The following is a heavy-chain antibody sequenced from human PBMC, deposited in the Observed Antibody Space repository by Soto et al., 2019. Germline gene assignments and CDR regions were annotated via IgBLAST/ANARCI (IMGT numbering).Heavy chain of an antibody. CDR1: GGSISSGFYS. J-gene: IGHJ5*02. D-gene: IGHD2-21*02. Sequence: PSETLSLTCAVCGGSISSGFYSWSWIRQPPGQGLEWIGYIYNIGNTYYNPSLMSRVTISVDRSQNHFSLKLTSVTAADTAVYYCARGSDGVWNWFDPAGQGTQVKVS. V-gene: IGHV4-30-2*01. CDR3: ARGSDGVWNWFDP. CDR2: IYNIGNT.